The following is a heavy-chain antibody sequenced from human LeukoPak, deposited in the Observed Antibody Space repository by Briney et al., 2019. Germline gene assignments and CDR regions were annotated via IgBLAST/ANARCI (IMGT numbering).Heavy chain of an antibody. D-gene: IGHD3-3*01. CDR1: GFTFSSYA. J-gene: IGHJ4*02. CDR2: ISGSGGST. Sequence: GGSLRLSCAASGFTFSSYAMSWVRQAPGKGLDWVSAISGSGGSTYYADYVKGRFTISRDNSKNTLYLQMTSLRAEDTAVYYCAKDRNDFWSGYFDDYWGQGTLVTVSS. V-gene: IGHV3-23*01. CDR3: AKDRNDFWSGYFDDY.